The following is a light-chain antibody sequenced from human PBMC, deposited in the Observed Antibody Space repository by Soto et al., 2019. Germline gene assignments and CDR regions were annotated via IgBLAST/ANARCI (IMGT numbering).Light chain of an antibody. CDR2: VAS. V-gene: IGKV3-20*01. J-gene: IGKJ1*01. CDR3: QQYGSSPT. CDR1: QSISSY. Sequence: LLTQSPATLSVSPGQRVTLSCRASQSISSYLACYQQKPGQAPRLLIYVASSRATGLPDRFSGSGSGTDFPLTISRLEPEDFAVYYCQQYGSSPTFGQGTQVDIK.